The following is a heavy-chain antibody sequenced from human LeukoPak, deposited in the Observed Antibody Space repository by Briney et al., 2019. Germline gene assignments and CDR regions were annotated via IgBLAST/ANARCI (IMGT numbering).Heavy chain of an antibody. Sequence: GGSLRLSCAASGFTFSSYWMSWVRQAPGKGLEWVANIKQDGSEKYYVDSVKGRFTIPRDNSKNTLYLQMNSLRAEDTAVYYCASGSRRNYFDYWGQGTLVTVSS. V-gene: IGHV3-7*03. CDR3: ASGSRRNYFDY. J-gene: IGHJ4*02. CDR2: IKQDGSEK. CDR1: GFTFSSYW.